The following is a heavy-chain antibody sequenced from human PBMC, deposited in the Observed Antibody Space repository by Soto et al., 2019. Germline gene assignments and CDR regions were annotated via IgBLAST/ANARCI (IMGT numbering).Heavy chain of an antibody. CDR2: ISSDGSKQ. D-gene: IGHD6-19*01. J-gene: IGHJ4*02. V-gene: IGHV3-30*18. CDR3: AKDGVGGAGQLWLVRFPDY. Sequence: QVQLVDSGGGVVQPGESLRLSCAASGFTFSTYGLHWVREDPGKGLEWVAVISSDGSKQYYTDSVTGRFTMSRYNSKNTLYLQMNSLRAEETAIYDCAKDGVGGAGQLWLVRFPDYWGKGTQVTVSS. CDR1: GFTFSTYG.